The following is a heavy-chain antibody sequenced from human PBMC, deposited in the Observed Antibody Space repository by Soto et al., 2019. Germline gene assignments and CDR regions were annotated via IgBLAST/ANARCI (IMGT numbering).Heavy chain of an antibody. D-gene: IGHD6-13*01. CDR2: IYWDDDK. J-gene: IGHJ4*02. Sequence: QITLKESGPTLVKPTQTLTLTCTFSGFSLSTSGEGVGWIRQPPGKALEWLILIYWDDDKRYSPSLKTRLTITKDPSKNQVVLTMTNMEPVDTATYYCARRRSSSWHFDYWGQGTLVTVSS. V-gene: IGHV2-5*02. CDR3: ARRRSSSWHFDY. CDR1: GFSLSTSGEG.